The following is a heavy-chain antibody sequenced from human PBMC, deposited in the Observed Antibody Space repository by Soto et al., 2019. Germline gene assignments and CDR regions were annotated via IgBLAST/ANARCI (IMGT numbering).Heavy chain of an antibody. D-gene: IGHD3-3*01. J-gene: IGHJ4*02. CDR1: GFNFGDYA. Sequence: GGSLRLSCTTSGFNFGDYAMIWFRQASGKGLEWVGHIRSKAYGGTAEYAASVKGRFFISRDDSKNIAYLQMNSLETEDTAVYYRSRLPPNKAVTIPGGINPFDYWGQGTLVTVSS. CDR2: IRSKAYGGTA. CDR3: SRLPPNKAVTIPGGINPFDY. V-gene: IGHV3-49*03.